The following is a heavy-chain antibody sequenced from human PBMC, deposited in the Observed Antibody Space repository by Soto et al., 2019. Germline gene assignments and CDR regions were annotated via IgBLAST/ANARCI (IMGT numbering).Heavy chain of an antibody. Sequence: QVHLQESGPGLVKPSETLSLTCTVSGGSIGGYYWNWIRQPPGKGLEWLGYTYFSGSTHYNPSLKTRLTISLDTSKKQFSLNLRSVTAADTAVYYCARQEAVAGTPFDSWGQGTLVSVSS. J-gene: IGHJ4*02. V-gene: IGHV4-59*01. D-gene: IGHD6-19*01. CDR3: ARQEAVAGTPFDS. CDR2: TYFSGST. CDR1: GGSIGGYY.